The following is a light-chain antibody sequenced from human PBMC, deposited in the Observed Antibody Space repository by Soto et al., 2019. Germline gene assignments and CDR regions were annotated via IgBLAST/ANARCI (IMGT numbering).Light chain of an antibody. CDR3: QQYNNWPL. CDR1: QSVSSN. Sequence: EVVMTQSPATLSVSPGERATLSCRASQSVSSNLAWYQQKPGQAPRLLIYDASTRATGIPARFSGSVAGTEFTLTISSLQSEDVAVYYCQQYNNWPLFGGGTKVEIK. J-gene: IGKJ4*01. CDR2: DAS. V-gene: IGKV3-15*01.